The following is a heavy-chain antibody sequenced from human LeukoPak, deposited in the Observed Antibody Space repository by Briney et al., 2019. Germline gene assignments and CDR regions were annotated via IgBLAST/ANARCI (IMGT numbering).Heavy chain of an antibody. D-gene: IGHD3-10*01. V-gene: IGHV3-74*01. CDR2: INSDGSST. Sequence: GGSLRLSCAASGFTFRSYWMHWVRQAPGKGLVWVSRINSDGSSTSYAGSVKGRFTISRDNAKNTLYLQMNSLRAEDTAVYYCARDLFRGATEGRNWFDPWGQGTLVTVSS. J-gene: IGHJ5*02. CDR1: GFTFRSYW. CDR3: ARDLFRGATEGRNWFDP.